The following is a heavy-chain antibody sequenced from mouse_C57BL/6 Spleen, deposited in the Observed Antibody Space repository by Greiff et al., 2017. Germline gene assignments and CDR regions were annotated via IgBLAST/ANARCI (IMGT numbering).Heavy chain of an antibody. CDR3: ARDDYVVSAMDN. CDR1: GYTFTSYT. V-gene: IGHV1-4*01. Sequence: VQLQQSGAELARPGASVKMSCKASGYTFTSYTMHWVKQRTGQGLEWIGYINPSSGYTKYNQKFKDKATLTADRSSSTAYMQLSSLTSEVSAVYYSARDDYVVSAMDNWGQGTSVTVSS. J-gene: IGHJ4*01. CDR2: INPSSGYT. D-gene: IGHD2-4*01.